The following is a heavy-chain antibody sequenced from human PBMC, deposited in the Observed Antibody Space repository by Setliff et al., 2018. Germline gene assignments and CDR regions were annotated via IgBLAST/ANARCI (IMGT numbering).Heavy chain of an antibody. J-gene: IGHJ3*02. D-gene: IGHD2-2*01. V-gene: IGHV3-33*03. CDR3: TTDRVGCYGTTCYNAFDI. CDR1: GFTFSSYG. CDR2: IWYDGT. Sequence: GGSLRLSCAASGFTFSSYGMYWVRQAPGKGLEWVAVIWYDGTGYADSVKGRFTISRDNAKNSLYLQMNSLKTEDTAVYFCTTDRVGCYGTTCYNAFDIWGQGTMVTVSS.